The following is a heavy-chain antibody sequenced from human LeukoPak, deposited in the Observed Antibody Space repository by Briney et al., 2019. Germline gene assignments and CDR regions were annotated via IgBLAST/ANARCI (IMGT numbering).Heavy chain of an antibody. D-gene: IGHD2-21*01. CDR2: INRDGTEK. J-gene: IGHJ4*02. Sequence: GGSLRLSCATSGFNFSDSRMTWVRQAPGKGLQWVANINRDGTEKHFLDSVEGRFIITRDNAKKSLYLQMSSLRPQDTAVYFCVRGDWYFEAWGQGTLVTVSS. CDR1: GFNFSDSR. V-gene: IGHV3-7*04. CDR3: VRGDWYFEA.